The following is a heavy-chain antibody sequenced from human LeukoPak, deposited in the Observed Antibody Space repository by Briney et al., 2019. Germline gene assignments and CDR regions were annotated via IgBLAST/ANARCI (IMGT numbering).Heavy chain of an antibody. Sequence: GASVKVSCKTSGYTFSDYYIHWIRQAPGQGLEWMGIINPSGGGTSYAQKFQGRVTMTRDTSTSTVYMELSSLRSEDTAVYYCARDGDDSGSHYYMDVWGKGTTVTISS. CDR2: INPSGGGT. J-gene: IGHJ6*03. CDR3: ARDGDDSGSHYYMDV. CDR1: GYTFSDYY. V-gene: IGHV1-46*01. D-gene: IGHD3-10*01.